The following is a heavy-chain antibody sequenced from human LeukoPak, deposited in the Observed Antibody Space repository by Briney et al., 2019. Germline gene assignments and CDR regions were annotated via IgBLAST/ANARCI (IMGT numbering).Heavy chain of an antibody. V-gene: IGHV4-61*02. CDR3: AREWHCSSTSCYTLWFDP. D-gene: IGHD2-2*02. CDR1: GGSISSGSYY. J-gene: IGHJ5*02. CDR2: IYTSGST. Sequence: PSQTLSLTCTVSGGSISSGSYYWSWIRQPAGEGLEWIGRIYTSGSTNYNPSLKSRVTISVDTSKNQFSLKLSSVTAADTAVYYCAREWHCSSTSCYTLWFDPWGQGTLVTVSS.